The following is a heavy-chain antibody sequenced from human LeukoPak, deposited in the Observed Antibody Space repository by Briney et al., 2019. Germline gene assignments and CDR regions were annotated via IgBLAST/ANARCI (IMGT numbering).Heavy chain of an antibody. CDR2: IKQDGSEK. CDR1: GFAFSRYW. CDR3: ARDGSGGSTQYNWFDP. Sequence: GGSLRLSCAASGFAFSRYWMAWVRQAPGKGLEWVANIKQDGSEKYYVDSVKGRFIISRDNAKNSLHLQMNSLRVEDMAVYYCARDGSGGSTQYNWFDPWGREPWSPSPQ. V-gene: IGHV3-7*01. D-gene: IGHD1-26*01. J-gene: IGHJ5*02.